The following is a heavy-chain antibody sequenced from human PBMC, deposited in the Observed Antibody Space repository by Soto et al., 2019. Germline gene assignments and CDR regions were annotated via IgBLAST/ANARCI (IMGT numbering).Heavy chain of an antibody. J-gene: IGHJ5*02. CDR3: AREPASSVVSGNWSDP. Sequence: QVQLVQSGAEVKKPGASVKVSCKASGYTFTSYYMHWVRQAPGQGLEWMGIINPSGGSTSYAQKFQGRVTMTRDTSTSTVYMELSSLRSEDTAVYYCAREPASSVVSGNWSDPWGQGTLVTVSS. D-gene: IGHD3-10*01. V-gene: IGHV1-46*03. CDR2: INPSGGST. CDR1: GYTFTSYY.